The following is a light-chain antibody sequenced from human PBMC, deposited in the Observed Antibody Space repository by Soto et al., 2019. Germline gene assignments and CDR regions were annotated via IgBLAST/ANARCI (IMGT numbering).Light chain of an antibody. V-gene: IGKV3-11*01. CDR2: GAS. J-gene: IGKJ1*01. Sequence: SLATLPVFPWVRTPFCCRASQSVSSNLAWYQQKPGQAPRLLIYGASTRATGIPARFSGSGSGTDFTLTISSLEPEDFAVYYCQQRSNWPWTFGQGTKVAIK. CDR1: QSVSSN. CDR3: QQRSNWPWT.